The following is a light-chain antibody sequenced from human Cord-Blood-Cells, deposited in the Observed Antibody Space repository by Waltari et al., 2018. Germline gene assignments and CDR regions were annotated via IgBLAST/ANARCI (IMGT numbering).Light chain of an antibody. CDR3: QSYDSIWV. J-gene: IGLJ3*02. CDR1: SGSIASHY. Sequence: NFMLTQPHSVSESPGKTVTISCTRSSGSIASHYVQWYQQRPGSSPTTVIYEDNQRPSGVPDRFSGSIDSSSNSASLTISGLKTEDEADYYCQSYDSIWVFGGGTKLTVL. V-gene: IGLV6-57*01. CDR2: EDN.